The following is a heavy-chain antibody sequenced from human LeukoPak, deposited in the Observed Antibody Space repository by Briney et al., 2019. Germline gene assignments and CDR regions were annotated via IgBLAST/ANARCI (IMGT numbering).Heavy chain of an antibody. CDR2: INYSGRT. V-gene: IGHV4-39*07. CDR3: ASRWGGRNFFDY. Sequence: EASETLSLTCIVSGGSISSNNYYWGWIRQPPGEGLEWIASINYSGRTFYNPSLKSRVSISIDTSRNQFSLKLTSVTAADTAVYYCASRWGGRNFFDYWGQGTLVTVST. D-gene: IGHD3-16*01. J-gene: IGHJ4*02. CDR1: GGSISSNNYY.